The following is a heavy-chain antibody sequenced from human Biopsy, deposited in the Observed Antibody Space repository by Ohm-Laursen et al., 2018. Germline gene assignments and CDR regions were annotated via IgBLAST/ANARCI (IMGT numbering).Heavy chain of an antibody. Sequence: SETLSLTCTVSGGSMSGDYWSWIRQSPRKGLEWIGHISDRGTTNSNPSLRGRITISVDTSKNQFSLKLNSVSAADTALFFCARLYRLDDYWNDGPPDAFDVWGPGTMVTVSS. D-gene: IGHD3-3*01. V-gene: IGHV4-59*01. CDR1: GGSMSGDY. CDR2: ISDRGTT. J-gene: IGHJ3*01. CDR3: ARLYRLDDYWNDGPPDAFDV.